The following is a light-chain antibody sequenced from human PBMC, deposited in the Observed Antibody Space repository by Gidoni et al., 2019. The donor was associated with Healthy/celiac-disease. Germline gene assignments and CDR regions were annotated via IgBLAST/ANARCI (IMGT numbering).Light chain of an antibody. CDR3: QQYDNLLT. CDR1: QDISNY. J-gene: IGKJ3*01. V-gene: IGKV1-33*01. Sequence: DIQMTQSPSSLSASVGDRVTITCQASQDISNYLNWYQQKPGKAPKLLINDASNLETGGQSRFSGSGSGTDFTFTISSLQPEDIATYYCQQYDNLLTFGPGTKVDIK. CDR2: DAS.